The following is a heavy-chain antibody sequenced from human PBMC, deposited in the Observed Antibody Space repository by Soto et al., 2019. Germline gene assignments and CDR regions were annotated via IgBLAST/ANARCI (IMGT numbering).Heavy chain of an antibody. D-gene: IGHD4-17*01. CDR1: GFGFSTHA. J-gene: IGHJ4*02. V-gene: IGHV3-23*01. Sequence: GGSLRLSCAASGFGFSTHALSWVRQAPGKGLEWLSSITNTGITTHYADSVKGRFTISRENSRNTLHLQMNNLRVDDTAVYYCAKGVDYGDTKHRDHWGQGTLFTVSS. CDR2: ITNTGITT. CDR3: AKGVDYGDTKHRDH.